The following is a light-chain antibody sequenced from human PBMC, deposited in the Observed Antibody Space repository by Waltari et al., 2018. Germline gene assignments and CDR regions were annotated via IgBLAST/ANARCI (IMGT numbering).Light chain of an antibody. V-gene: IGKV3-20*01. Sequence: EIVLPQAPGTLSLSHGSRATLSCRASQRVTSISLPWYQQKRGQAPRLLIYGTSSRATGIPDRFSGSGSGTDFTLTISRLEPEDVAVYYCQQYDGEVVTFGGGTKVEI. CDR1: QRVTSIS. CDR2: GTS. J-gene: IGKJ4*01. CDR3: QQYDGEVVT.